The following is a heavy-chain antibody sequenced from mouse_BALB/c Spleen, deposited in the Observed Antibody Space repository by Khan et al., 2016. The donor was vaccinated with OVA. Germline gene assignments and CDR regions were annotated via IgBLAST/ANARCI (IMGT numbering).Heavy chain of an antibody. V-gene: IGHV1S135*01. Sequence: VQLQQSGPELMKPGASVNISCKASGCSFTTYYIHWVKQSRGKSLEWIGYVDPFNTDTDYNQKFKGQATLTVDKSSNTAYMHLSGLTSDDSAVYYCARGTFDYWGQGTLVTVSA. CDR3: ARGTFDY. J-gene: IGHJ3*01. CDR2: VDPFNTDT. CDR1: GCSFTTYY. D-gene: IGHD3-3*01.